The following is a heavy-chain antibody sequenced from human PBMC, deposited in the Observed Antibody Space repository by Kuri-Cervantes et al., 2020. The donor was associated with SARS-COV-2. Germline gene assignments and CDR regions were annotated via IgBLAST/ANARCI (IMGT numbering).Heavy chain of an antibody. CDR2: IYYSGST. V-gene: IGHV4-39*07. J-gene: IGHJ6*03. Sequence: SETLSLTCTVSGGSISSSSYYWGWIRQPPGKGLEWIGSIYYSGSTYYNPSLKSRVTISVDTSKNQFSLKLSSVTAADTAVYYCAVYSSSPYYYHMDVWGKGTTVTVSS. CDR3: AVYSSSPYYYHMDV. D-gene: IGHD6-13*01. CDR1: GGSISSSSYY.